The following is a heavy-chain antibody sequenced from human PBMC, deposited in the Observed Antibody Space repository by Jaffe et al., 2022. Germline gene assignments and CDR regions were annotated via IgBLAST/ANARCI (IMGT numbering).Heavy chain of an antibody. CDR2: ISGSGGST. CDR3: AKERSLGEQLAEYYFDY. CDR1: GFTFSSYA. V-gene: IGHV3-23*01. Sequence: EVQLLESGGGLVQPGGSLRLSCAASGFTFSSYAMSWVRQAPGKGLEWVSAISGSGGSTYYADSVKGRFTISRDNSKNTLYLQMNSLRAEDTAVYYCAKERSLGEQLAEYYFDYWGQGTLVTVSS. J-gene: IGHJ4*02. D-gene: IGHD6-6*01.